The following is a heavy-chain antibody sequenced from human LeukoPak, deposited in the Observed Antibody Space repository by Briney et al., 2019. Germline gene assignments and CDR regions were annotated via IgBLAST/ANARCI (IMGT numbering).Heavy chain of an antibody. CDR3: ARGDSSSWLGPRFDY. CDR2: INPNSGGT. CDR1: GYTFTGYY. Sequence: GASVKVSCKASGYTFTGYYMHWVRQAPGQGLEWMGWINPNSGGTNYAQKFQGRVTITTDESTSTAYMELSSLRSEDTAVYYCARGDSSSWLGPRFDYWGQGTLVTVSS. J-gene: IGHJ4*02. V-gene: IGHV1-2*02. D-gene: IGHD6-13*01.